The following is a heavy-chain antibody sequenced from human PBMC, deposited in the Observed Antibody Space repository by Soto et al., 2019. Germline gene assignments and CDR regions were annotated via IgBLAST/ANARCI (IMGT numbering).Heavy chain of an antibody. Sequence: PSETLSLTCTVSGGSISSGGYYWSWIRQHPGKGLEWIGYIYYSGSTYYNPSLKSRVTISVDTSKNQFSLKLSSVAAADTAVYYCARGANWNHFRWFDPWGQGTLVTVSS. CDR3: ARGANWNHFRWFDP. D-gene: IGHD1-20*01. J-gene: IGHJ5*02. CDR2: IYYSGST. CDR1: GGSISSGGYY. V-gene: IGHV4-31*03.